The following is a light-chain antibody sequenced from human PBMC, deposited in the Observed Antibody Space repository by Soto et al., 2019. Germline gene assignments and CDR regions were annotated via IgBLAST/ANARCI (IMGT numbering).Light chain of an antibody. Sequence: SYELTQPPSVSVAPGKTATITCGGNNIGSESVHWYQQRPGRAPVLVISYDSDRPSGIPERFSGSNSGNTATLTISRVEAGDEADYYCQVWDTNVVFGGGTKLTVL. V-gene: IGLV3-21*04. CDR2: YDS. CDR1: NIGSES. J-gene: IGLJ2*01. CDR3: QVWDTNVV.